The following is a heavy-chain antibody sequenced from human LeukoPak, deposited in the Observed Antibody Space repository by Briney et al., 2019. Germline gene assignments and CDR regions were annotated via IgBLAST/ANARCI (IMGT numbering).Heavy chain of an antibody. CDR1: GGSISTYY. D-gene: IGHD2-21*01. CDR2: IYYSGST. Sequence: PSETLSLTCTVSGGSISTYYWSWIRQPPGKGLEWIGYIYYSGSTNYNPSLKSRVTISVDTSKNQFSLKLSSVTAADTAVYYCARVEGDSHFDCWGQGTLVTVSS. CDR3: ARVEGDSHFDC. J-gene: IGHJ5*01. V-gene: IGHV4-59*12.